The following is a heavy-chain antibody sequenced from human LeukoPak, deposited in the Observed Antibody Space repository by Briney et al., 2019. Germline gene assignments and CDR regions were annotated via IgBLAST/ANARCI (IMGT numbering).Heavy chain of an antibody. J-gene: IGHJ4*02. CDR3: AENGQRGKYQLLPDY. CDR1: GFTFSNYA. V-gene: IGHV3-23*01. CDR2: ISGSGDST. D-gene: IGHD2-15*01. Sequence: SGGSLRLSCAASGFTFSNYAMSWVRQAPGKGLEWVSGISGSGDSTYYADSVKGRSIISRDNSNNTLYLRLSSLRAEDTALYFCAENGQRGKYQLLPDYWGQGALVTVSS.